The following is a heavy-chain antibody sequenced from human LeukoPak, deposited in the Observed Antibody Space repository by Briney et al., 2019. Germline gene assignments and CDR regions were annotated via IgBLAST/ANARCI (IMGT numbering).Heavy chain of an antibody. CDR1: GGSISSSSYY. CDR2: IYYSGST. Sequence: SETLSLTCTVSGGSISSSSYYWGWIRQPPGKGLEWIGSIYYSGSTYYNPSLKSRITISVDTSKNQFSLKLSSVTAADTAVYYCARVRYSSGDDAFDIWGQGTMVTVSS. D-gene: IGHD6-19*01. V-gene: IGHV4-39*07. J-gene: IGHJ3*02. CDR3: ARVRYSSGDDAFDI.